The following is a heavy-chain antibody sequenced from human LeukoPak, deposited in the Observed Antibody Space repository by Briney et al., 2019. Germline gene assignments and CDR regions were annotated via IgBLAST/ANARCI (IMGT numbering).Heavy chain of an antibody. CDR2: IRGKVYGGTT. D-gene: IGHD7-27*01. J-gene: IGHJ4*02. V-gene: IGHV3-49*03. Sequence: GGSLRLSCTASGFTFGDNAMSWFRQAPGKGLEWVSFIRGKVYGGTTEYAASVKGRFTISRDDSKSIAYLQTNSLKIEDTAVYYCTRGPWGDYWGQGTLVTVSS. CDR1: GFTFGDNA. CDR3: TRGPWGDY.